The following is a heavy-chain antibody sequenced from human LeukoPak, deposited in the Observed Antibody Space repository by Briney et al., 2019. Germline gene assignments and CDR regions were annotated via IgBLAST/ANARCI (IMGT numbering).Heavy chain of an antibody. CDR3: AREGYAYYYDSSGYYSDY. V-gene: IGHV1-18*01. D-gene: IGHD3-22*01. J-gene: IGHJ4*02. CDR2: ISAYNGNT. Sequence: ASVKVSCKASGYTFTSYGISWVRQAPGQGLEWMGWISAYNGNTNYAQKLQGRVTKTTDTSTSTAYMELRSLRSDDTAVYYCAREGYAYYYDSSGYYSDYWGQGTLVTVSS. CDR1: GYTFTSYG.